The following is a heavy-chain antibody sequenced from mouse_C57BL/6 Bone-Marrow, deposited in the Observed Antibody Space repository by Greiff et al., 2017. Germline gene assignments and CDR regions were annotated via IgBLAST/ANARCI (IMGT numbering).Heavy chain of an antibody. CDR1: GYTFTDYN. D-gene: IGHD4-1*01. CDR2: INPNNGGT. CDR3: ARRRVTGPVDY. Sequence: VQLQQSGPELVKPGASVKIPCKASGYTFTDYNMDWVKQSHGQSLEWIGDINPNNGGTIYNQKFKGKATLTVDKSSSTAYMELRSLTSEDTAVYDCARRRVTGPVDYWGQGTTLTVSS. J-gene: IGHJ2*01. V-gene: IGHV1-18*01.